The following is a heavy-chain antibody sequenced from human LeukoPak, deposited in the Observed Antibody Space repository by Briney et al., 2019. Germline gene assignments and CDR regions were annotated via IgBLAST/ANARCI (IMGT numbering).Heavy chain of an antibody. V-gene: IGHV3-48*03. D-gene: IGHD6-6*01. CDR2: ISSSGSTI. J-gene: IGHJ4*02. Sequence: GGSLRLSCAASGFTFSSYEMNWVRQDPGKGLEWVSYISSSGSTIYYADSVKGRFTISRDNAKNSLYLQMNSLRAEDTAVYYCASLNPRSSSYDYWGQGTLVTVSS. CDR3: ASLNPRSSSYDY. CDR1: GFTFSSYE.